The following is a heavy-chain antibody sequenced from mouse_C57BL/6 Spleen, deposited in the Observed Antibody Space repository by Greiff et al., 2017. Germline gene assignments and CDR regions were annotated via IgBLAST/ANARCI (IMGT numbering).Heavy chain of an antibody. V-gene: IGHV1-55*01. CDR3: ARESYDYDELYYAMDY. CDR2: IYPGSGST. J-gene: IGHJ4*01. D-gene: IGHD2-4*01. CDR1: GYTFTSYW. Sequence: QVQLQQPGAELVKPGASVKMSCKASGYTFTSYWITWVKQRPGQGLEWIGDIYPGSGSTNYNEKFKSKATLTVDTSSSTAYMQLSSLTSEDSAVYYCARESYDYDELYYAMDYWGQGTSVTVSS.